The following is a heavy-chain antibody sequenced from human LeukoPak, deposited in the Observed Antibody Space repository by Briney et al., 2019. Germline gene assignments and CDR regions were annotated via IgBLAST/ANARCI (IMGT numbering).Heavy chain of an antibody. Sequence: SQTLSLTCTVSGCSISSGRYYWSWIRQPAGKGLEWIGRIYTSRSSNYNPSLKSRVTISVDTSKNQFSLKLNSVTAADTAVYYCARDTWYYYDSSGYYQGYYYGMDVWGQGTTVTVSS. D-gene: IGHD3-22*01. J-gene: IGHJ6*02. CDR3: ARDTWYYYDSSGYYQGYYYGMDV. CDR1: GCSISSGRYY. V-gene: IGHV4-61*02. CDR2: IYTSRSS.